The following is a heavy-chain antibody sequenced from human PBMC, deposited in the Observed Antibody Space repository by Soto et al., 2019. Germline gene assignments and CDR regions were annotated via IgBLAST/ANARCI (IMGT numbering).Heavy chain of an antibody. V-gene: IGHV1-69*13. J-gene: IGHJ6*02. CDR2: IIPIFGTA. CDR1: GGTFSSYA. CDR3: ARGRSITIFGVVSNYYYGMDV. D-gene: IGHD3-3*01. Sequence: GASVKVSCKASGGTFSSYAISWVRQAPGQGLEWMGGIIPIFGTANYAQKFQGRVTITADESTSTAYMELSSLRSEDTAVYYCARGRSITIFGVVSNYYYGMDVWGQGTTVTVSS.